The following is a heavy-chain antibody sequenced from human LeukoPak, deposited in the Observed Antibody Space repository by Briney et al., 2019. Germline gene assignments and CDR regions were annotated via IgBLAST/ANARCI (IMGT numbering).Heavy chain of an antibody. CDR1: GGSISSYY. Sequence: SETLSLTCTVSGGSISSYYWSWIRQPAGKVLEWIGRIYSSGSTNYSPSLKSRVTMSVDTSKNQFSLKLSALTASDTAVYYCARGWFDPWGQGTLVTVSS. CDR2: IYSSGST. J-gene: IGHJ5*02. V-gene: IGHV4-4*07. CDR3: ARGWFDP.